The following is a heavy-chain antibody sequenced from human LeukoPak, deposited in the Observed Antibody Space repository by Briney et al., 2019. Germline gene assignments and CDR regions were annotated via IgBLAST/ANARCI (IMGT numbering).Heavy chain of an antibody. D-gene: IGHD3-3*01. V-gene: IGHV1-69*13. CDR3: ARDPRYYDFWSGYQSYDY. J-gene: IGHJ4*02. Sequence: GASVKVSCKASGGTFINYAINWMRQAPGQGLEWMGGIIPIFGKANYAQKFQGRVTITADESTRTAYMELSSLRAEDTAVYYCARDPRYYDFWSGYQSYDYWGQGTLVTVSS. CDR1: GGTFINYA. CDR2: IIPIFGKA.